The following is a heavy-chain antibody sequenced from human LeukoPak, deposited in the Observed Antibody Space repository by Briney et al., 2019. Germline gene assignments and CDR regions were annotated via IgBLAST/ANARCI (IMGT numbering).Heavy chain of an antibody. CDR1: GFTFSSYW. J-gene: IGHJ6*03. D-gene: IGHD6-6*01. Sequence: GGSLRLSCAASGFTFSSYWMSWVRQAPGKGLEWVANIKQDGSEKYYVDSVKGRFTISRDNAKNSLYLQMNSLRAEDTAVYYCTRLVSSPSVAAHPPHYYYYYMDVWGKGTTVTVSS. V-gene: IGHV3-7*01. CDR2: IKQDGSEK. CDR3: TRLVSSPSVAAHPPHYYYYYMDV.